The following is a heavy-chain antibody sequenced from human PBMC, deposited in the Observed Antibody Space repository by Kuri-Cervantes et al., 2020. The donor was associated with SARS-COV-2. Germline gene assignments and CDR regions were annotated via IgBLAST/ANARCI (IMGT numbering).Heavy chain of an antibody. CDR1: GGSISSSSYY. CDR2: ISSSGSTI. D-gene: IGHD2-21*02. Sequence: GGSLRLSCTVSGGSISSSSYYWGWIRQPPGKGLEWVSYISSSGSTIYYADSVKGRFTISRDNAKNSLYLQMNSLGAEDTAVYYCARGSATADYWGQGTLVTVSS. V-gene: IGHV3-11*04. CDR3: ARGSATADY. J-gene: IGHJ4*02.